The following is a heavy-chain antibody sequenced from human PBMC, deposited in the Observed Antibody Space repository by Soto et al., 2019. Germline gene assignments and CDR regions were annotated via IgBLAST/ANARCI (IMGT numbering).Heavy chain of an antibody. Sequence: EVQLVESGGGLVQPGGSLRLSCAASGFPFSGHWMTWVRQAPGKGLEWVAYIKQDGSEKYYVDSVMGRFTMSRDNTQSSLSLQMNTLRVEDSAVYYCARITSPGYFDSWGQGTLVTVSS. D-gene: IGHD1-20*01. CDR3: ARITSPGYFDS. CDR1: GFPFSGHW. J-gene: IGHJ4*02. CDR2: IKQDGSEK. V-gene: IGHV3-7*05.